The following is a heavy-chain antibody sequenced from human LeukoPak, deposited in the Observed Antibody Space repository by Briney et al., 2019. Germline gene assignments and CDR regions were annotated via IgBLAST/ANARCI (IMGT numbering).Heavy chain of an antibody. CDR3: ARQGYPYYFDY. CDR1: GYTFTSYY. Sequence: KVSCKASGYTFTSYYMHWVRQAPGQGLEWMGIIYPGDSDTRYSPSFQGQVTISADKSISTAYLQWSSLKASDTAMYYCARQGYPYYFDYWGQGTLVTVSS. D-gene: IGHD2-15*01. J-gene: IGHJ4*02. CDR2: IYPGDSDT. V-gene: IGHV5-51*01.